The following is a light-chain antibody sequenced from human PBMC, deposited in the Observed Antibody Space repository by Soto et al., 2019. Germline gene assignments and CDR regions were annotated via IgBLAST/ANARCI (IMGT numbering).Light chain of an antibody. CDR1: SRDVGIYNF. CDR3: CSFAGTNTFNYV. V-gene: IGLV2-23*01. Sequence: QSALTQPASVSGSPGQSITISCTGTSRDVGIYNFVSWYQQYPDKAPKLMIYEGSKRPSGGSNRFSGSKSDNTASLTISGLQTEDEADYYCCSFAGTNTFNYVLGTGTKVTVL. J-gene: IGLJ1*01. CDR2: EGS.